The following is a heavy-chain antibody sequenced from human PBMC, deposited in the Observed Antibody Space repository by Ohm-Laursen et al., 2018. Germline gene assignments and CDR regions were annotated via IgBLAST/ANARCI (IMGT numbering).Heavy chain of an antibody. Sequence: SLRLSCTASGFTFSSYSMNWVRQAPGKGLEWASSISSSSSYIYYADSVKGRFTISRDNAKSSLYLQMNSLRAEDTAVYYCARGPKDSSGYYFGRSNWGQGTLVTVSS. V-gene: IGHV3-21*01. CDR3: ARGPKDSSGYYFGRSN. D-gene: IGHD3-22*01. CDR1: GFTFSSYS. CDR2: ISSSSSYI. J-gene: IGHJ4*02.